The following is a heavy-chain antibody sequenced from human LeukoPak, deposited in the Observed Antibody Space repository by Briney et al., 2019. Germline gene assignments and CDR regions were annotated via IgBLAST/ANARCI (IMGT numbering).Heavy chain of an antibody. CDR3: AKDMGYGSSPAH. CDR2: ISWNSGSI. D-gene: IGHD6-6*01. J-gene: IGHJ4*02. Sequence: GGSLRLSCAASGFTFDDYAMHWVRHAPGKGLEWVSGISWNSGSIGYADSVKGRFTISGDNAKNSLYLQMNSLRAEDTALYYCAKDMGYGSSPAHWGQGTLVTVSS. CDR1: GFTFDDYA. V-gene: IGHV3-9*01.